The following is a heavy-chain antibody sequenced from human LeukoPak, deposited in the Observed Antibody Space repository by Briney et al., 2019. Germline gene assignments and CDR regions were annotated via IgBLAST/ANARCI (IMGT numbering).Heavy chain of an antibody. Sequence: SVKVSCKASGSSFNTHGISWVRQAPGQGLEWMGRIIPIFSTTTYAQKFQGRVTITADKSTSTAYMEVSSLRSEDTAVYYCARARNYCESTTCYNHFDDWGQGTLVTVSS. CDR1: GSSFNTHG. J-gene: IGHJ4*02. CDR2: IIPIFSTT. D-gene: IGHD2-2*02. V-gene: IGHV1-69*06. CDR3: ARARNYCESTTCYNHFDD.